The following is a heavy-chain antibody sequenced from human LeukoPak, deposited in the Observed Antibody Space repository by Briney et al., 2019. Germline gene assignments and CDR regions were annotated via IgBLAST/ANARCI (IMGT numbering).Heavy chain of an antibody. V-gene: IGHV3-64*01. J-gene: IGHJ4*02. D-gene: IGHD1-1*01. CDR3: ARGQRTPPDYFDY. CDR2: VSDNGGTT. Sequence: SGGSLRLSCVISGFTFTNYAIHWVRQAPGKGLEYVSAVSDNGGTTYYANSVKGRFTISRDNSKNTVYLQMGSLRPEDMGVYYCARGQRTPPDYFDYWGQGTLVTVSS. CDR1: GFTFTNYA.